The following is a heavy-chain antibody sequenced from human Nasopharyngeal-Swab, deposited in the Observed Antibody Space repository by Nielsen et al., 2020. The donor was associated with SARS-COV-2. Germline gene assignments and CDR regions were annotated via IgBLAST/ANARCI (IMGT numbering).Heavy chain of an antibody. CDR3: ARAGSSLTGRWFDP. Sequence: ASVKVSCKASGYTFTSYAMNWVRQAPGQGLEWMGWINTNTGNPTYAQGFTGRFVFSLDTSISTAYLQISSLKAEDTAVYYCARAGSSLTGRWFDPWGQGTLVTVSS. J-gene: IGHJ5*02. CDR2: INTNTGNP. D-gene: IGHD6-13*01. V-gene: IGHV7-4-1*02. CDR1: GYTFTSYA.